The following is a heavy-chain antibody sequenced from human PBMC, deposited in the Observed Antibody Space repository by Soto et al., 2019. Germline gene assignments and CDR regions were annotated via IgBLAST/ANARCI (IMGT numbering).Heavy chain of an antibody. D-gene: IGHD4-17*01. CDR3: ARKRGGDYTFDY. CDR2: A. V-gene: IGHV1-69*01. Sequence: ANYAQKFQGRLTITADESTSTAYMELSSLRSEDTAVYYCARKRGGDYTFDYWGQGTLVTVSS. J-gene: IGHJ4*02.